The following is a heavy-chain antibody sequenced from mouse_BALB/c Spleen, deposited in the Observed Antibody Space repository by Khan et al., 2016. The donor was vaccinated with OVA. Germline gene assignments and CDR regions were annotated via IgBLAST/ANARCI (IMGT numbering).Heavy chain of an antibody. J-gene: IGHJ2*01. V-gene: IGHV3-2*02. CDR2: ISYSGRT. CDR1: GYSITSDYA. Sequence: EVQLQESGPGLVKPSQSLSLTCTVTGYSITSDYAWNWIRQVPGNKLEWMGYISYSGRTSYNPSLKSRISITRDTSKNQCFLQLNSVTTEDTATYYCARSVTITTVVATDFDYWGQGTTLTVSS. D-gene: IGHD1-1*01. CDR3: ARSVTITTVVATDFDY.